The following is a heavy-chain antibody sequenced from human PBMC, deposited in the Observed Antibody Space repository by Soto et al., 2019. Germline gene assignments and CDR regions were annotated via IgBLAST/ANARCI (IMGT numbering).Heavy chain of an antibody. Sequence: GGSLRLSCAVSGVTFDDNAMHWVRQAPEKGLEWVSGINWKSDIGYADSVKGRFTTSRDNAENSLYLQMNSLRAEDTALYYCAISQDRGGRTTFIYWGQGTQVTVSS. CDR3: AISQDRGGRTTFIY. V-gene: IGHV3-9*01. CDR2: INWKSDI. J-gene: IGHJ4*02. CDR1: GVTFDDNA. D-gene: IGHD3-16*01.